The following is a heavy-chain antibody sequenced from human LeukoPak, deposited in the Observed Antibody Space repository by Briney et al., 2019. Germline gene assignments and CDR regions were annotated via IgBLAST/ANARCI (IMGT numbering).Heavy chain of an antibody. CDR1: GFTFTTYG. CDR2: ISGSGTNT. V-gene: IGHV3-23*01. D-gene: IGHD3-22*01. CDR3: AKVVRITILVVVPDAFDL. J-gene: IGHJ3*01. Sequence: GGTLRLSCAASGFTFTTYGMSWVRQAPGKGLEWVSAISGSGTNTYYADSVKGRFTISRDNSKNTLYLQMNSLRAEDTAVYYCAKVVRITILVVVPDAFDLWGQGTMVTVSS.